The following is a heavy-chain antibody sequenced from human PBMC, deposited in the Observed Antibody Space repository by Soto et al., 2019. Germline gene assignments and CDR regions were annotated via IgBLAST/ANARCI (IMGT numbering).Heavy chain of an antibody. CDR2: IIPIFGTA. V-gene: IGHV1-69*13. CDR1: GGTFSSYA. J-gene: IGHJ3*02. Sequence: GASVKVSCKASGGTFSSYAISWVRQAPGQGPEWMGGIIPIFGTANYAQKFQGRVTITADESTSTAYMELSSLRSEDTAAYYCASQIVVVPDAFDIWGQGTMVTVSS. D-gene: IGHD3-22*01. CDR3: ASQIVVVPDAFDI.